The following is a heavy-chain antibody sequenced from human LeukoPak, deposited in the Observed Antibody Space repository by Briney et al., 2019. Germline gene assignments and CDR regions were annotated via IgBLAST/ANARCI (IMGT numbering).Heavy chain of an antibody. J-gene: IGHJ4*02. CDR2: ISPSGGST. CDR3: ARGSDSSGYYYSDY. Sequence: GASVKVSCKASGYTFTSNLIYWLRQAPGQSPEWMGIISPSGGSTSYAQKFQGRVTMTRDTSTSTLYMELSCLRSEDTAVYYCARGSDSSGYYYSDYWGQGTQVTVSS. CDR1: GYTFTSNL. D-gene: IGHD3-22*01. V-gene: IGHV1-46*01.